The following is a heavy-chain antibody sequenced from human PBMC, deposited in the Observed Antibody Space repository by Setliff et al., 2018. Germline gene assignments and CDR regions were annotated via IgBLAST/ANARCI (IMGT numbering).Heavy chain of an antibody. CDR2: LSYDGSNK. V-gene: IGHV3-30*07. Sequence: GSLRLSCAASGFTISRHAVHWVRQAPGKGLEWVAVLSYDGSNKFYADSVKGRFTVSRDNSRNTLYLQMNSLTAEDTAVYYCARDQRVGYYYDSSGYPRAPTDAFDIWGQGTMVTVSS. D-gene: IGHD3-22*01. J-gene: IGHJ3*02. CDR1: GFTISRHA. CDR3: ARDQRVGYYYDSSGYPRAPTDAFDI.